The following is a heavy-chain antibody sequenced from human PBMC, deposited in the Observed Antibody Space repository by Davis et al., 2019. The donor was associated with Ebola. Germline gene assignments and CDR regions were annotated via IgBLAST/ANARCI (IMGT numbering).Heavy chain of an antibody. D-gene: IGHD6-19*01. V-gene: IGHV5-51*01. CDR1: GYTFPSYW. CDR3: ASTSRGWYALTYYYGMDV. Sequence: GGSLRLSCQGSGYTFPSYWIVWVRQLPGKGLECMGIIFPGDSDTRYSPSFQGQVTISADKSISTAYLQWSSLKASDTAMYYCASTSRGWYALTYYYGMDVWGQGTTVTVSS. CDR2: IFPGDSDT. J-gene: IGHJ6*02.